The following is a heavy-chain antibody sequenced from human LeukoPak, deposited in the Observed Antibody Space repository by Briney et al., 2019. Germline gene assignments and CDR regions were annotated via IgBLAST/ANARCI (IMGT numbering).Heavy chain of an antibody. D-gene: IGHD3-3*01. CDR3: ARGKLRFGQVDY. J-gene: IGHJ4*02. Sequence: SETLSLTCAVYGGSFSGYYWSWIRQPPGKGLERIGEINHSGSTNYNPSLKSRVTISVDTSKNQFSLKLSSVTAADTAVYYCARGKLRFGQVDYWGQGTLVTVSS. CDR1: GGSFSGYY. CDR2: INHSGST. V-gene: IGHV4-34*01.